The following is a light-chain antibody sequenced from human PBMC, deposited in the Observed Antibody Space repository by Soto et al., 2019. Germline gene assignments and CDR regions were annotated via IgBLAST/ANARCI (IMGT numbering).Light chain of an antibody. CDR2: EGS. J-gene: IGLJ1*01. V-gene: IGLV2-23*01. Sequence: QSALTQPASVSGSPGQSITISCTGTSSDVGSYNLVSWYQLHPDKAPKLMIYEGSKRPSGVSNRFSGSKSGNTASLTISGLQAEDETYYYCCSYAGSSTYVFGTGTKVTVL. CDR1: SSDVGSYNL. CDR3: CSYAGSSTYV.